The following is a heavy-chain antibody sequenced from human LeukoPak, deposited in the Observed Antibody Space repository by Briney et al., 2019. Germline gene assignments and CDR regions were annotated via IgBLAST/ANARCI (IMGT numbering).Heavy chain of an antibody. CDR3: ARWGGSLYY. Sequence: GASVTVSFKASVYTFTNYDINWVRQATGQGLEWMGWMNPNSGNTGYAQKFQGRVTMTRNTSISTAYMELSSLRSEDTAVYYCARWGGSLYYWGQGTLVTVSS. CDR2: MNPNSGNT. CDR1: VYTFTNYD. J-gene: IGHJ4*02. D-gene: IGHD3-16*01. V-gene: IGHV1-8*01.